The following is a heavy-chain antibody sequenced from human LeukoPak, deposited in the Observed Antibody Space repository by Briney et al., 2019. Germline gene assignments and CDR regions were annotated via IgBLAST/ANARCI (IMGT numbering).Heavy chain of an antibody. Sequence: PGGSLRLSCAASGFIFDDYAIHWVRQPPGKGLEWVSGISWNSGSIGYADSVKGRFTISRDNAKNSLYLQMNSLRAEDTALYYCARAIGVTCISTSCYSLDYWGQGTLVTVSS. CDR2: ISWNSGSI. D-gene: IGHD2-2*02. J-gene: IGHJ4*02. CDR1: GFIFDDYA. V-gene: IGHV3-9*01. CDR3: ARAIGVTCISTSCYSLDY.